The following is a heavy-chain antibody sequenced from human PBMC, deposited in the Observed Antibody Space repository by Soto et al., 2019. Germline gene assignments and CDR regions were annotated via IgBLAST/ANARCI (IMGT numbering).Heavy chain of an antibody. D-gene: IGHD2-21*02. CDR3: ARSVVTASHYYYYYGMDV. J-gene: IGHJ6*02. V-gene: IGHV1-69*13. CDR1: GGTFSSYA. CDR2: IIPIFGTA. Sequence: RASVKVSCKASGGTFSSYAISWVRQAPGQGLEWMGGIIPIFGTANYAQKFQGRVTITADESTSTAYMELSSLRSEDTAVYYCARSVVTASHYYYYYGMDVWGQGTTVTVSS.